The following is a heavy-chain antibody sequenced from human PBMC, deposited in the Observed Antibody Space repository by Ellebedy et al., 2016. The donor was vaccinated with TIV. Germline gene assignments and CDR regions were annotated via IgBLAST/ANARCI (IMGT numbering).Heavy chain of an antibody. J-gene: IGHJ5*02. CDR1: GDSISSGDYY. CDR2: IYNSGST. V-gene: IGHV4-31*03. CDR3: ARALTMVRGGGFDP. D-gene: IGHD3-10*01. Sequence: MPSETLSLTCTVSGDSISSGDYYWSWIRQHPGKGLEWIGYIYNSGSTYYNPSLKSRLTISIDTSTRQFSLKLGSVTAADTAVYYCARALTMVRGGGFDPWGQGTLVTVSP.